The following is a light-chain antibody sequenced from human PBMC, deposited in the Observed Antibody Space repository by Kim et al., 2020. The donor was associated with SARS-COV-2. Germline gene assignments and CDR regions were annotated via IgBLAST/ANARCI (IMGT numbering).Light chain of an antibody. V-gene: IGLV2-14*03. J-gene: IGLJ2*01. CDR2: DGT. Sequence: GPWITISCTGTSGVVGAYNYVSWYQQHPGKAPKLIIYDGTCRPSGVSDRFSGSKAGNTASLTIFGLQAEDEADYYCSSYTSSTTRVFGGGTQLTVL. CDR1: SGVVGAYNY. CDR3: SSYTSSTTRV.